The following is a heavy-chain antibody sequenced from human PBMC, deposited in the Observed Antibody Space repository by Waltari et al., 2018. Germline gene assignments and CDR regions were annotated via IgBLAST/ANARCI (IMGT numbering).Heavy chain of an antibody. CDR3: AKDLDGKFYYGYYNMDV. CDR2: IIASGSTT. V-gene: IGHV3-23*01. Sequence: DVQLLESGGDSVQSGGSLRLSCVASGFTFENYAMNWVRQGPGKGLQWGSAIIASGSTTYYADSVKGRFTISRDTSKSTLFLQMNNLRVEDTALYYCAKDLDGKFYYGYYNMDVWGQGTTVTVSS. CDR1: GFTFENYA. J-gene: IGHJ6*02. D-gene: IGHD3-22*01.